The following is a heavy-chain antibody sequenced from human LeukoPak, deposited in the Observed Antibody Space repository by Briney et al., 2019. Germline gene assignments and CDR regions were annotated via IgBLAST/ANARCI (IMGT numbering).Heavy chain of an antibody. D-gene: IGHD2-15*01. CDR2: ISGSGGST. CDR1: GFTFSCYA. V-gene: IGHV3-23*01. CDR3: AREGCGGSCSGYYGMDV. Sequence: GGSLRLSCAASGFTFSCYAMSWVRQAPGKGLEWVSAISGSGGSTYYADSVKGRFTISRDNAKNSLYPQMNSLRAEDTAVYYCAREGCGGSCSGYYGMDVWGQGTTVTVSS. J-gene: IGHJ6*02.